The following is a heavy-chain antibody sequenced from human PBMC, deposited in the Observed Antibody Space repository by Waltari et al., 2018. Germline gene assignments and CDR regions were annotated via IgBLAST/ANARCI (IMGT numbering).Heavy chain of an antibody. J-gene: IGHJ5*02. D-gene: IGHD1-26*01. CDR3: ARSSPQGTPGGIDH. CDR1: GFMFTTYD. Sequence: EVLLMESGGGLVKPGGSLRLSCAVSGFMFTTYDMHWVRQAPGKGAVWVVMNTRSASFIYYANSVKGRFTVSRDDAEKSLFLQMDSLTVEDTAVYYCARSSPQGTPGGIDHWGQGTLVTVSS. CDR2: NTRSASFI. V-gene: IGHV3-21*05.